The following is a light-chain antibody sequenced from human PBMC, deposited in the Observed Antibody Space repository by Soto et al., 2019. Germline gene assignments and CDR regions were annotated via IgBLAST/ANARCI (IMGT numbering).Light chain of an antibody. CDR2: HDS. Sequence: SYELTQPPPVSVAPGQTARITCGESNIGSKSVHWYQQKPGQAPVLVVSHDSDRPSGIPERFSGSKSANTASLIISGLQAADEAEYYCCCCSYADSSSFRVLFGGGTQLTVL. CDR3: CCCSYADSSSFRVL. CDR1: NIGSKS. J-gene: IGLJ7*01. V-gene: IGLV3-21*02.